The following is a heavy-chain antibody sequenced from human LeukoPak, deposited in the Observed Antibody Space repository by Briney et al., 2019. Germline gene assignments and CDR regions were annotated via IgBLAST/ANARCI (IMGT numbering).Heavy chain of an antibody. Sequence: SVKVSCKASGGTFSSYAISWVRQAPGQGLEWMGGIIPIFGTANYAQKFQGRVMITADESTSTAYMELSSLRSEDTAVYYWAREDLVVDFWTPAGGGVQHWGQGTLVTVSS. CDR1: GGTFSSYA. V-gene: IGHV1-69*13. J-gene: IGHJ1*01. CDR2: IIPIFGTA. D-gene: IGHD3-3*01. CDR3: AREDLVVDFWTPAGGGVQH.